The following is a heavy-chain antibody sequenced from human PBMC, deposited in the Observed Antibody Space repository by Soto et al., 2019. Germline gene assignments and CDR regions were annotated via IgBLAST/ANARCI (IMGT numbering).Heavy chain of an antibody. CDR3: RHVPAAGYYYGMDV. CDR2: IIPIFGTP. J-gene: IGHJ6*02. CDR1: GGTFSSYA. V-gene: IGHV1-69*12. Sequence: QVQLVQSGAEVKRPGSSVKVSCKASGGTFSSYAISWVRQAPGQGLEWMGGIIPIFGTPNYAQKVQGRVTITADESTSTAYMELSSLRSEDTAVYCARHVPAAGYYYGMDVWGQGTTVTVSS. D-gene: IGHD2-2*01.